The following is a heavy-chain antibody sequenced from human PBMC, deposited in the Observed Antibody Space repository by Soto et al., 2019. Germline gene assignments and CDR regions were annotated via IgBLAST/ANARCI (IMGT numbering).Heavy chain of an antibody. V-gene: IGHV1-18*01. D-gene: IGHD3-10*01. Sequence: QGQLVQSGAEVKKPGASVKVSCKASGYTFTSHGITWVRQAPGQGLEWMGWINAYKGRTDYAQRVQGRVTMTTDTSTSTAYMELRSLRSDDTAVYYCARGVINDAFDIWGQGTMVTVSS. CDR3: ARGVINDAFDI. J-gene: IGHJ3*02. CDR2: INAYKGRT. CDR1: GYTFTSHG.